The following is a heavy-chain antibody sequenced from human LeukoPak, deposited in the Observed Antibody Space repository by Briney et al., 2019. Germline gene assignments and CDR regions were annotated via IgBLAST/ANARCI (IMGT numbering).Heavy chain of an antibody. Sequence: ASETLSLTCTVSGDSISSSRYYWGWVRQPPGKGLEWIGYINYSGITQYNPSVKSRVTLSVDTSKNQFSLKLSSVTAADTAVYYCAKLSHYSDSSGYYLGSYYFDYWGQGTLVTVSS. J-gene: IGHJ4*02. D-gene: IGHD3-22*01. CDR3: AKLSHYSDSSGYYLGSYYFDY. CDR1: GDSISSSRYY. CDR2: INYSGIT. V-gene: IGHV4-39*01.